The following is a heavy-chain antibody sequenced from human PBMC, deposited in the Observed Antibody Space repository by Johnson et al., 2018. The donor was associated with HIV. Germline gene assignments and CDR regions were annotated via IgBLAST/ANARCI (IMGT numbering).Heavy chain of an antibody. V-gene: IGHV3-23*04. CDR3: AKPRYYDNAFEM. D-gene: IGHD3-16*01. CDR1: GLTFSNYA. Sequence: VQLVESGGGLVQPGGSLRLSCAASGLTFSNYAMSWVRQGPGKGLEWVSAIGASGGRTFYADSVKGRFTISRDNSKNTLYLQMNRLRAEDTAVYYCAKPRYYDNAFEMWGQGTMVTVSS. CDR2: IGASGGRT. J-gene: IGHJ3*02.